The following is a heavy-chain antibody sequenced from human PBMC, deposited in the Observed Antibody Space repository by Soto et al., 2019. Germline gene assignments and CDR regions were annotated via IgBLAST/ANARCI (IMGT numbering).Heavy chain of an antibody. Sequence: ASVKGSCKASGYTFTSYAMHWLRQAPGQRLEWMGWINAGNGNTKYSQKFQGRVTITRDTSASTAYMELSSLRSEDTAVYYCARVYSSGWSPFDYWGQGTLVTVSS. CDR1: GYTFTSYA. D-gene: IGHD6-19*01. J-gene: IGHJ4*02. CDR2: INAGNGNT. CDR3: ARVYSSGWSPFDY. V-gene: IGHV1-3*01.